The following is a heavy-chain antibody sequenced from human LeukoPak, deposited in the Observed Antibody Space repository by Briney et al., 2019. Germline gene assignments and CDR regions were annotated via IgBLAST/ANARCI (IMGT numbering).Heavy chain of an antibody. CDR3: ARDRGILARSSPIDY. V-gene: IGHV3-23*01. CDR1: GFTFSSYA. CDR2: ISGSGGST. Sequence: GGSLRLSCAASGFTFSSYAMSWVRQAPGEGLEWVSGISGSGGSTYYADSVKGRFTISRDNAKNSLYLQVNNLRAEDTAVYYCARDRGILARSSPIDYWGQGTLVTVSS. D-gene: IGHD2-15*01. J-gene: IGHJ4*02.